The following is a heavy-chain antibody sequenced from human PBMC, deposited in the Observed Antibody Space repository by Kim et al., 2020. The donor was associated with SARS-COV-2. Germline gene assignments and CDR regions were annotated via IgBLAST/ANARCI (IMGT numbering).Heavy chain of an antibody. D-gene: IGHD5-12*01. J-gene: IGHJ6*02. Sequence: GGSLRLSCAASGFTFSSYSMNWVRQAPGKGLEWVSSISSSSSYIYYADSVKGRFTISRDNAKNSLYLQMNSLRAEDTAVYYCARDISSGYANEYYYGMDVWGLGTTVTVSS. CDR3: ARDISSGYANEYYYGMDV. CDR1: GFTFSSYS. CDR2: ISSSSSYI. V-gene: IGHV3-21*01.